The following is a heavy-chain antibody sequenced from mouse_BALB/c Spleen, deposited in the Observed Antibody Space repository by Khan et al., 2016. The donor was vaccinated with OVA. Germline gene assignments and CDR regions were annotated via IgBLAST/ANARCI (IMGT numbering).Heavy chain of an antibody. CDR2: ISYSGST. J-gene: IGHJ2*01. V-gene: IGHV3-2*02. CDR1: GYSITSGYG. CDR3: ARTARIKY. D-gene: IGHD1-2*01. Sequence: EVQLVESGPGLVKPSQSLSLTCTVTGYSITSGYGWNWIRQFPGNKLEWMGYISYSGSTNYNPSLYSRLSITRDTSKNQFFLQLNSVTTEDTATYYCARTARIKYWGQGTTRTVSS.